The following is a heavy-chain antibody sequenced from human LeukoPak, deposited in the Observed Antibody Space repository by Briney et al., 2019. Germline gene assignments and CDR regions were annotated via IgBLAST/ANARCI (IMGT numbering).Heavy chain of an antibody. J-gene: IGHJ4*02. V-gene: IGHV1-2*02. CDR1: GYTFTGYY. Sequence: ASVKVSCKASGYTFTGYYMHWVRQAPGQGLEWMGWINPNSGGTNYAQKFQGRVTMTRDTSISTAYMELSRLRSDDTAVYYCARDWGLVRGVPKYFDYWGQGTLVTVSS. CDR3: ARDWGLVRGVPKYFDY. D-gene: IGHD3-10*01. CDR2: INPNSGGT.